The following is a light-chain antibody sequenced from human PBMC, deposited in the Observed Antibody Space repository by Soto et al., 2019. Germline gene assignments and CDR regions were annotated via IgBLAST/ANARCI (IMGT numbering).Light chain of an antibody. V-gene: IGKV1-17*01. CDR2: AAS. Sequence: DIQMTQSPSSLSASVGDTVTITCRASQDIRSALGWYQQKPGKAPKRLIYAASSLQSGVPSRFSGSGSGTEFTLTISSLQPEDFATYYCLQYDSYPWTFGQGTKVEIK. CDR3: LQYDSYPWT. CDR1: QDIRSA. J-gene: IGKJ1*01.